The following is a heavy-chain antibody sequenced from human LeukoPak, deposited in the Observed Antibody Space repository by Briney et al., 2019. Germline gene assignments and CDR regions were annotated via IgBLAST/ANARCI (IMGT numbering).Heavy chain of an antibody. Sequence: PSETLSLTCTVSGGSISSYYWSWIRQPPGKGLEWIGYIYYSGSTNYNPSLKSRVTISVDTSKNQFSLKLTSVTAADTAVYYCARGLTYYFDSSGYYVTDAFDIGGQGTMVTVSS. CDR3: ARGLTYYFDSSGYYVTDAFDI. V-gene: IGHV4-59*01. CDR1: GGSISSYY. J-gene: IGHJ3*02. CDR2: IYYSGST. D-gene: IGHD3-22*01.